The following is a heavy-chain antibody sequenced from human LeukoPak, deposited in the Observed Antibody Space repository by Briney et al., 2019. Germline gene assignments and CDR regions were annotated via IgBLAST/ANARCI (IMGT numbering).Heavy chain of an antibody. CDR2: INPNSGGT. CDR1: GGTFSNYT. CDR3: ARDLVATIVDYYYYMDV. V-gene: IGHV1-2*02. D-gene: IGHD5-12*01. Sequence: ASVKVSCKASGGTFSNYTISWVRQAPGQGLEWMGWINPNSGGTNYAQKFQGRVTMTRDTSISTAYMELSRLRSDDTAVYYCARDLVATIVDYYYYMDVWGKGTTVTVSS. J-gene: IGHJ6*03.